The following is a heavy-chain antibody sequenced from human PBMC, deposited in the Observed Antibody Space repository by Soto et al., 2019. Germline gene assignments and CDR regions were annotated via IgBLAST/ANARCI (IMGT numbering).Heavy chain of an antibody. Sequence: GGSLRLSCAASGFTFSSYSMNWVRQAPGKGLEWVSSISSSSSYIYYADSVKGRFTISRDNAKNSLYLQMNSLRAEDTAVYYCARDSSYGSAPFDYWGQGTLVTVSS. D-gene: IGHD3-10*01. J-gene: IGHJ4*02. V-gene: IGHV3-21*01. CDR2: ISSSSSYI. CDR1: GFTFSSYS. CDR3: ARDSSYGSAPFDY.